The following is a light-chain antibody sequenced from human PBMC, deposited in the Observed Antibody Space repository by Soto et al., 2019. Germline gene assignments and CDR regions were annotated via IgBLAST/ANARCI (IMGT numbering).Light chain of an antibody. V-gene: IGKV1-5*01. CDR2: EAS. CDR1: QSVSSW. CDR3: QHYDSHRGS. Sequence: DIQMTQSPSILSASVGDRVTITCRASQSVSSWLAWYQQKPGKAPKLLIFEASALARGVPSRFSGSGSGTEFTLTITSLQPDDFATYYCQHYDSHRGSFGQGTQVEI. J-gene: IGKJ2*01.